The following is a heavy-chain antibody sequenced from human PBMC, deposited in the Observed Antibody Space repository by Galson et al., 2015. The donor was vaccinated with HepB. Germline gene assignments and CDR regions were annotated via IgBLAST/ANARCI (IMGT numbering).Heavy chain of an antibody. CDR3: AAARGDILTGYNRGLMDY. Sequence: SVKVSCKASGGTFSSYAISWVRQAPGQGLEWMGGIIPIFGIANYAQKFQGRVTIAADKSTSTAYMELSSLRSEDTAVYYCAAARGDILTGYNRGLMDYWGQGTLVTVSS. J-gene: IGHJ4*02. CDR2: IIPIFGIA. D-gene: IGHD3-9*01. V-gene: IGHV1-69*10. CDR1: GGTFSSYA.